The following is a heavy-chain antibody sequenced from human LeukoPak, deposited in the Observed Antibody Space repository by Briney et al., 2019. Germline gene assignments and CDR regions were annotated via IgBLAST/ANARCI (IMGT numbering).Heavy chain of an antibody. D-gene: IGHD3-10*01. CDR1: GFTVSSNY. Sequence: PGGSLRLSCAASGFTVSSNYMSWVRQAPGKGLEWVSVIYSGGSTYYADSVKGRFTISRDNSKNTLYLQMNSLRAEDTAVYYCARILLWFGELLGGFDYWGQGTLVTVSS. CDR2: IYSGGST. CDR3: ARILLWFGELLGGFDY. J-gene: IGHJ4*02. V-gene: IGHV3-66*01.